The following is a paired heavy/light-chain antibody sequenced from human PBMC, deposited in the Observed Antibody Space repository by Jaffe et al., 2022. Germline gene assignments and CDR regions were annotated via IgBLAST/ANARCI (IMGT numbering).Light chain of an antibody. J-gene: IGKJ4*01. CDR2: AAS. V-gene: IGKV1-39*01. Sequence: DIQMTQSPSSLSASVGDRVTITCRASQSISTYLNWYQQKPGKAPKLLIYAASSLQSGVPSRFTGSGSGTDFTLTISSLQPEDFATYYCQQSFSSPPLTFGGGTKVEIK. CDR3: QQSFSSPPLT. CDR1: QSISTY.
Heavy chain of an antibody. CDR3: AKDNMVQGVIGDAFDI. CDR2: IRYLGGNK. CDR1: GFTFSTYG. V-gene: IGHV3-30*02. Sequence: QGLLVESGGGVVQPGGSLTLSCTASGFTFSTYGMHWVRQAPGKGLEWVAFIRYLGGNKFYGNSVKGRFTISRDNSKNTVYLQMNSLRAEDTAVYYCAKDNMVQGVIGDAFDIWGQGTVVTVSS. J-gene: IGHJ3*02. D-gene: IGHD3-10*01.